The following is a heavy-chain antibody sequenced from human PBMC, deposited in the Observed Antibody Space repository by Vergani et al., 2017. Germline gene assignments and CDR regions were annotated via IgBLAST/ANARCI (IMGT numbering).Heavy chain of an antibody. CDR3: ARAPGYCSGGSCLNWFDP. CDR2: IYPGDSDT. CDR1: GYSFTSYW. J-gene: IGHJ5*02. Sequence: EVQLVQSGAEVKKPGESLKISCKGSGYSFTSYWIGWVRQMPGKGLECMGIIYPGDSDTRYSPSFQGQVTISADKSISTAYLQWSSLKASDTAMYYCARAPGYCSGGSCLNWFDPWGQGTLVTVSS. V-gene: IGHV5-51*01. D-gene: IGHD2-15*01.